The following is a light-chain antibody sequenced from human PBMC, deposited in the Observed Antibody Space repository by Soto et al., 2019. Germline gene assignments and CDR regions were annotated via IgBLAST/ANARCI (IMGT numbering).Light chain of an antibody. CDR1: QSISSW. Sequence: DIQMTQSPSTLSASVGDRVTINCRASQSISSWLAWYQQKPGKAPKLLIYKASSVKSGVPPRFSGSGSGRDFTLTISSLRPEDIATYFCQQSYSSPPWTFGQGTKVDI. CDR3: QQSYSSPPWT. CDR2: KAS. J-gene: IGKJ1*01. V-gene: IGKV1-5*03.